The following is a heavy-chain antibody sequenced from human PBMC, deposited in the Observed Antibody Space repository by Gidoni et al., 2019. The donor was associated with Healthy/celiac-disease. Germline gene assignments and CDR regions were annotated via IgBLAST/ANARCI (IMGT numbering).Heavy chain of an antibody. V-gene: IGHV3-9*01. J-gene: IGHJ6*02. CDR3: AIAMKVGAARPWDYYYYGMDV. Sequence: EVQLVESGGGLVQPGRSLRLSCAASGFTFDDYAMHWVRQAPGKGLEWVSGISWNSGSIGYADSVKGRFTISRDNAKNSLYLQMNSLRAEDTALYYCAIAMKVGAARPWDYYYYGMDVWGQGTTVTVSS. D-gene: IGHD6-6*01. CDR2: ISWNSGSI. CDR1: GFTFDDYA.